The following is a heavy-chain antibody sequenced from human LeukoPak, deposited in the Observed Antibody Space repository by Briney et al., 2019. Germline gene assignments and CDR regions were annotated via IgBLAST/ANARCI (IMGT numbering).Heavy chain of an antibody. CDR1: GGSIRSSYYY. D-gene: IGHD4-17*01. J-gene: IGHJ4*02. CDR3: ASTQTYGDNTY. V-gene: IGHV4-61*05. Sequence: SETLSLTCTVSGGSIRSSYYYWGWIRQPPGKGLEWIGYISYSGSTNYNPSLKSRVTILIDTSKNQFSLKLSSVTAADTAVYYCASTQTYGDNTYWGQGTLVTVSS. CDR2: ISYSGST.